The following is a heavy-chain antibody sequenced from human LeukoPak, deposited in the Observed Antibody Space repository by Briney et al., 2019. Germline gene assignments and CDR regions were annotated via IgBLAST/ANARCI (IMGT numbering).Heavy chain of an antibody. V-gene: IGHV3-53*01. Sequence: GGSLRLSCGASGFTFSSNAMSWVRQAPGKGLEWVSVIYIGGGTYYADSVKGRFTISRDNSKNTLYIQMNSLRAEDTAVYYCARLKSQNYFDSWGQGTLVTVSS. CDR1: GFTFSSNA. J-gene: IGHJ4*02. CDR3: ARLKSQNYFDS. CDR2: IYIGGGT.